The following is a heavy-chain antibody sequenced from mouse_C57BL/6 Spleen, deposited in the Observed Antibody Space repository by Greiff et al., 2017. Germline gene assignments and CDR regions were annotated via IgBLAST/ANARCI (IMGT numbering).Heavy chain of an antibody. V-gene: IGHV1-69*01. CDR3: AKAVVARFDV. CDR1: GYTFTSYW. Sequence: QVQLQQPGAELVMPGASVKLSCKASGYTFTSYWMHWVKQRPGQGLEWIGEIDPSDSYTNYNQQFKGKSTLTVDKSSITAYMQLSSLTSEDSAVYYCAKAVVARFDVWGTGTTVTVSS. CDR2: IDPSDSYT. J-gene: IGHJ1*03. D-gene: IGHD1-1*01.